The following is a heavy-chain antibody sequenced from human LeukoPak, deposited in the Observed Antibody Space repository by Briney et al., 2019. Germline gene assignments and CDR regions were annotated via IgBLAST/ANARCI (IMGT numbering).Heavy chain of an antibody. Sequence: ASVNVSCKASGYTFTRYYMHWLRQAPGQGLEWMGIINPSGGDTTYEQKFQGTVTMTRDMSTSIVYMDLSSLISEDTAVYYCARGDRDDYDFWSAYPQPMDVWGKGTTVTVSS. CDR1: GYTFTRYY. V-gene: IGHV1-46*01. D-gene: IGHD3-3*01. J-gene: IGHJ6*03. CDR2: INPSGGDT. CDR3: ARGDRDDYDFWSAYPQPMDV.